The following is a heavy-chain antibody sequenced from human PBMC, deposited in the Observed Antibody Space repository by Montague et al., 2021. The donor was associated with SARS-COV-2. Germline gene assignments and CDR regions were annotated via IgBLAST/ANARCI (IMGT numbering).Heavy chain of an antibody. D-gene: IGHD6-13*01. CDR3: ASSWLYYYYMDV. Sequence: SETLSLTCTVSGGSISSSSYYWGWIRQPPGKGLEWIGSIYYSGSTHYNPSLKSRVTISVDTSKNQFSLKLSSVTAADTAVYYCASSWLYYYYMDVWGKGTTVTVSS. V-gene: IGHV4-39*01. J-gene: IGHJ6*03. CDR2: IYYSGST. CDR1: GGSISSSSYY.